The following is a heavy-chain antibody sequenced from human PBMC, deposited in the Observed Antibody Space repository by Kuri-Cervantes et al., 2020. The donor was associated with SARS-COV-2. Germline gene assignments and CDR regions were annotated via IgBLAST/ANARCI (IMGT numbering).Heavy chain of an antibody. CDR1: GGSITSGSYH. CDR3: ARGGTYYNSGSSFDY. D-gene: IGHD3-10*01. J-gene: IGHJ4*02. CDR2: ISYGGTT. V-gene: IGHV4-61*03. Sequence: SETLSLTCNVSGGSITSGSYHWSWIRKPPGKGLEWIGYISYGGTTNYSPSLRGRVTISVDTSKSHFSLKLRSLNAADTAVYYCARGGTYYNSGSSFDYWGQGTLVTVSS.